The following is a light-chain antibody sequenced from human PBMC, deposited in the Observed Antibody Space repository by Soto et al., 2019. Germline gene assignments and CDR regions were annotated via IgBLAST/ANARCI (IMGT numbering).Light chain of an antibody. CDR1: SSDVGRYDY. Sequence: QSVRTQPASVSGSPGQSITISCTGTSSDVGRYDYVSWYQHHPGKAPKLMVSEVSHRPSGVSNRFSGSKSGNTASLTISGLQAEDEADYYCSSYSTMGTYVFGAGTKVTVL. CDR2: EVS. V-gene: IGLV2-14*01. CDR3: SSYSTMGTYV. J-gene: IGLJ1*01.